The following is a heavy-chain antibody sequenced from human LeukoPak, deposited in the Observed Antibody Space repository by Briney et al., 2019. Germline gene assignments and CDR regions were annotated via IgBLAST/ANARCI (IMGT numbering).Heavy chain of an antibody. CDR1: GGSISSGDYY. D-gene: IGHD3-22*01. CDR3: ARGGQNYYDTPWDAFDI. Sequence: SQTLSLTCTVSGGSISSGDYYWSWIRQPPGKGLEWIGYIYYSGSTYHNPSLKSRVTISVDTSKNQFSLKLSSVTAADTAVYYCARGGQNYYDTPWDAFDIWGQGTMVTVSS. CDR2: IYYSGST. J-gene: IGHJ3*02. V-gene: IGHV4-30-4*01.